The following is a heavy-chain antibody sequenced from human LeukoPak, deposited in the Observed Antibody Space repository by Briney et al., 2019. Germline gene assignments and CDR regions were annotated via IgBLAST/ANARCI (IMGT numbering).Heavy chain of an antibody. CDR3: AGARPEHNRITIFGVVITSRSYYFDC. CDR2: INHSGST. D-gene: IGHD3-3*01. J-gene: IGHJ4*02. CDR1: GGSFSGYY. Sequence: SETLSPTCAVYGGSFSGYYWSWIRQPPGKGLEWIGEINHSGSTNYNPSLKSRVTISVDTSKNQFSLKLSSVTAADTAVYYCAGARPEHNRITIFGVVITSRSYYFDCWGQGTLVTVSS. V-gene: IGHV4-34*01.